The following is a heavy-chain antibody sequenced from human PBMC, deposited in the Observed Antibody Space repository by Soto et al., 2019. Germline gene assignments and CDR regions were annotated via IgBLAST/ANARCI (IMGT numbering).Heavy chain of an antibody. Sequence: ASVKVSCKASGHTFTGDYMHWVRQAPGEGLEWMGWINPNSGGTNYAQKFQGRVTMTRDTSISTAYMELSRLRSDDTAVYYCARDRSSITGRYYYYYGMDVWGQGTTVTVSS. CDR1: GHTFTGDY. D-gene: IGHD1-20*01. V-gene: IGHV1-2*02. CDR2: INPNSGGT. CDR3: ARDRSSITGRYYYYYGMDV. J-gene: IGHJ6*02.